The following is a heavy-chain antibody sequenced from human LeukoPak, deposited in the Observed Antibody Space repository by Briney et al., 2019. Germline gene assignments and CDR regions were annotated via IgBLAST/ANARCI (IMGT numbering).Heavy chain of an antibody. Sequence: SVKVSCKASGGTFSSYTISWVRQAPGQGLEWMGRIIPILGIANYAQKFQGRVTITADISTSTAHMELSSLRSEDTAVYYCARTPTKSYDFWSGYLYYFDYWGQGTLVTVSS. D-gene: IGHD3-3*01. CDR3: ARTPTKSYDFWSGYLYYFDY. CDR2: IIPILGIA. V-gene: IGHV1-69*02. J-gene: IGHJ4*02. CDR1: GGTFSSYT.